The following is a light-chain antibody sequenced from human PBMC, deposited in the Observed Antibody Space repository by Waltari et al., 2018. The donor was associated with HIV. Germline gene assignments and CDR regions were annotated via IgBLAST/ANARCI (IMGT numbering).Light chain of an antibody. CDR3: AAWDDRLDGPWV. CDR1: NSNIGIYT. J-gene: IGLJ3*02. Sequence: QSVLTQPPSASGAPGQTVTISCSGSNSNIGIYTVNWYQHFPGTAPKLLIYDNNQRPSGVPDRFSGSKSGTSASLAIRGVQSEDEADYYCAAWDDRLDGPWVFGGGTKLTVL. V-gene: IGLV1-44*01. CDR2: DNN.